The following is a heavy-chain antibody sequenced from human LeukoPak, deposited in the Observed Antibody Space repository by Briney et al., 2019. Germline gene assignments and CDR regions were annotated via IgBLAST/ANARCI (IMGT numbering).Heavy chain of an antibody. Sequence: GGSLRLSCVGSGFTFSNSWIHWVRQAPGKGLVWVSRVNPDGRTTNYADSVNGRFTISRDNAKNTLYLQMNSLTVEDTAVYYCATAGSYRFVFWGQGTLVTVSS. CDR3: ATAGSYRFVF. CDR1: GFTFSNSW. D-gene: IGHD3-16*02. J-gene: IGHJ4*02. V-gene: IGHV3-74*01. CDR2: VNPDGRTT.